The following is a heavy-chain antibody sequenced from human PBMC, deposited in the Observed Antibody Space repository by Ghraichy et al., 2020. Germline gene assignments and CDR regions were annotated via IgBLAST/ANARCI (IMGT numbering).Heavy chain of an antibody. V-gene: IGHV3-23*01. CDR2: ISGSGGST. J-gene: IGHJ4*02. CDR3: ASGGHCSITSCYYFDY. Sequence: GGSLRLSCAASGFTFSSYAMNWVRQTPGKGLEWVSAISGSGGSTYYADSVKGRFTISRDNSKNTLYLQMNSLRAEDTALYYCASGGHCSITSCYYFDYWGQGTLVTVSS. CDR1: GFTFSSYA. D-gene: IGHD2-2*01.